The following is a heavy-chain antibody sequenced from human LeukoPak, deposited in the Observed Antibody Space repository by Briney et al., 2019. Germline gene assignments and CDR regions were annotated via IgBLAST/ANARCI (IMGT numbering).Heavy chain of an antibody. J-gene: IGHJ6*04. V-gene: IGHV1-69*06. CDR2: TIPIFGTA. CDR1: GGTFSSYA. D-gene: IGHD2-2*01. CDR3: ARDAGGCSSTSCYQRYYYYYGMDV. Sequence: ASVKVSCKASGGTFSSYAISWVRQAPGQGLEWMGGTIPIFGTANYAQKFQGRVTITADKSTSTAYMELSSLRSEDTAVYYCARDAGGCSSTSCYQRYYYYYGMDVWGKGTTVTVSS.